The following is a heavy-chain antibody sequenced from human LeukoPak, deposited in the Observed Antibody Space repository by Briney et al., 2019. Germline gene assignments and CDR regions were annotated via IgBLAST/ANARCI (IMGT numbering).Heavy chain of an antibody. CDR1: GGSLSNNY. D-gene: IGHD3-3*01. Sequence: PSETLSLTCAVSGGSLSNNYWGWIRQPPGKGLDWIGEIIHSGSTNYNPSLKSRVTISVDTSMNQVSLKLHSVTAADTAVYYCARGRYDFWSGYYGFWGQGTLVTVSS. CDR2: IIHSGST. CDR3: ARGRYDFWSGYYGF. V-gene: IGHV4-34*01. J-gene: IGHJ4*02.